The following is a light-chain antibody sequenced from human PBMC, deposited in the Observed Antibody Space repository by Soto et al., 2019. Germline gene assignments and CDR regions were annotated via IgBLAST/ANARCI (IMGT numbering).Light chain of an antibody. V-gene: IGKV3-20*01. CDR2: GAS. CDR1: QSVSSNY. CDR3: QQYGRSPLT. Sequence: IVLTQSPGTLSSSPGERATLSCRATQSVSSNYLAWYQQKAGQAPRLLIYGASSRATGIPDRFSGSESGTDFTLTISRLEPEDFAVYYCQQYGRSPLTFGQGTRLEIK. J-gene: IGKJ5*01.